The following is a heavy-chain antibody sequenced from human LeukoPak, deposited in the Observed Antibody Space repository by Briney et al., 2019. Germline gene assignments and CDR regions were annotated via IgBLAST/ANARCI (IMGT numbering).Heavy chain of an antibody. V-gene: IGHV1-18*01. CDR3: ARDWDTDDYGDYGPLSV. CDR1: GYTFTSYG. Sequence: ASVKVSCKASGYTFTSYGISWVRQAPGQGLEWMGWISAYNGNTNYAQKLQGRVTMTTDTSTSTAYMELRSLRSDDTAVYYCARDWDTDDYGDYGPLSVWGQGTLVTVSS. CDR2: ISAYNGNT. D-gene: IGHD4-17*01. J-gene: IGHJ4*02.